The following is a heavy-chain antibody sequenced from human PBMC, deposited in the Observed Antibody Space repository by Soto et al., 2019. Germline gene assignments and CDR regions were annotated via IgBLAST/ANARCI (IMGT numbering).Heavy chain of an antibody. CDR3: ARDVGYHYDGSPSGQFDF. D-gene: IGHD3-22*01. J-gene: IGHJ4*02. Sequence: QVELQESGPGLVKPSGTLSLTCAVFGNSISTTNWWSWVRQSPGKGLEWIGEIYHSGTSNYNPSLKSRVTISLDKSKNQFSLKLSSVTAPDTAVYYCARDVGYHYDGSPSGQFDFWGQGTLVIVSS. CDR2: IYHSGTS. V-gene: IGHV4-4*02. CDR1: GNSISTTNW.